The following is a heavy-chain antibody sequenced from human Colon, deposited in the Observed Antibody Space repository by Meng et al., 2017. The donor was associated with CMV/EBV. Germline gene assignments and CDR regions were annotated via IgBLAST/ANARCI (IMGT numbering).Heavy chain of an antibody. D-gene: IGHD6-25*01. CDR3: ARALYSSGHYSLLSADF. CDR2: ISAYNGNT. J-gene: IGHJ4*02. V-gene: IGHV1-18*01. Sequence: YTFTNYGINWVRQAPGQGLEWMGWISAYNGNTNYAQRLQGRVTMTTDTSTSTAYMELRSLRSDDTSVYYCARALYSSGHYSLLSADFWGQGTLVTVSS. CDR1: YTFTNYG.